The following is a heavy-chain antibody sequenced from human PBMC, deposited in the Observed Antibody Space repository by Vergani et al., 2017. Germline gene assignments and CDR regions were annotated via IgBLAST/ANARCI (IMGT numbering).Heavy chain of an antibody. Sequence: VHLVESGGGLVQPGRSLRLSCAASGFTFSDYGVHWVRQAPGKGLEWVAFIRIDGSEQYYADSVKGRFTVSRDNSKYTLYLQIHSLRPEDTALYYCARDEKRGYYASDLPYWGQGTLVTVSS. CDR3: ARDEKRGYYASDLPY. D-gene: IGHD3-3*01. J-gene: IGHJ4*02. CDR1: GFTFSDYG. V-gene: IGHV3-30*02. CDR2: IRIDGSEQ.